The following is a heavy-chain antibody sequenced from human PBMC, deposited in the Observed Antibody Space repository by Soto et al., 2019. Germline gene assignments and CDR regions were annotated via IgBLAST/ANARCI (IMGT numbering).Heavy chain of an antibody. Sequence: QVQLGSQEEGVVQPGRSLRLSCAASGFTFSSFGMHWVRQAPGKGLEWVAVIWHDGRNKYYADFVKGRFTISRDNSKNTLYLQMNSLRAEDTAVYYCASRSPALDYWGQGTLVTVSS. D-gene: IGHD2-2*01. CDR1: GFTFSSFG. V-gene: IGHV3-33*01. J-gene: IGHJ4*02. CDR3: ASRSPALDY. CDR2: IWHDGRNK.